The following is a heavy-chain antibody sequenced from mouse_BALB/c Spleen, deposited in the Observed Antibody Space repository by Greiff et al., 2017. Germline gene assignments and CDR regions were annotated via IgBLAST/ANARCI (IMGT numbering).Heavy chain of an antibody. J-gene: IGHJ2*01. V-gene: IGHV1-80*01. Sequence: VHLVESGAELVRPGSSVKISCKASGYAFSSYWMNWVKQRPGQGLEWIGQIYPGDGDTNYNGKFKGKATLTADKSSSTAYMQLSSLTSEDSAVYFCARGGLTGRKDYWGQGTTLTVSS. CDR1: GYAFSSYW. D-gene: IGHD4-1*01. CDR2: IYPGDGDT. CDR3: ARGGLTGRKDY.